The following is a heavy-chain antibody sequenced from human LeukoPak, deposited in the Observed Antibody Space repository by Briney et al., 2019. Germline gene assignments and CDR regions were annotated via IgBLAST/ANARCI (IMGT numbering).Heavy chain of an antibody. V-gene: IGHV1-18*01. J-gene: IGHJ3*02. CDR1: GYIFAHNG. CDR3: AREKLPDAFDI. CDR2: ISAYNGDT. D-gene: IGHD4-23*01. Sequence: ASVKVSCKTSGYIFAHNGISWVRQAPGQGPEWMGWISAYNGDTNYAQNFQGRVTMTRDTSTSTVYMELRSLRSDDTAVYYCAREKLPDAFDIWGQGTMVTVSS.